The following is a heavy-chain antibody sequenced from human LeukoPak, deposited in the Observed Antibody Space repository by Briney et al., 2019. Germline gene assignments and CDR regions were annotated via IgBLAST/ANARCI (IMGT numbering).Heavy chain of an antibody. CDR2: INHSGST. Sequence: SATLSLTCAVYGGSFSGYYWSWIRQPPGKGLEWIGEINHSGSTNYNPSLKSRVTISVDTSKNQFSLKLSSVTAADTAVYYCARERYDSSGYDAFDIWGQGTMVTVSS. CDR3: ARERYDSSGYDAFDI. J-gene: IGHJ3*02. D-gene: IGHD3-22*01. V-gene: IGHV4-34*01. CDR1: GGSFSGYY.